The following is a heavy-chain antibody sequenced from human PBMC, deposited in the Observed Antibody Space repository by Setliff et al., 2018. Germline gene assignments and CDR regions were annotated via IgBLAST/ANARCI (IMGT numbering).Heavy chain of an antibody. CDR1: NFSLTSGFF. J-gene: IGHJ6*03. D-gene: IGHD2-2*01. CDR2: VYHRGST. CDR3: AREGRSSTRGWYMDA. V-gene: IGHV4-38-2*02. Sequence: SETLSLTCTVSNFSLTSGFFWAWVRQPPGKGLEWIATVYHRGSTDYKPSLKSRATISVDTSKNPFSLKLTSMTAADTAVYFCAREGRSSTRGWYMDAWGKGTSVTVSS.